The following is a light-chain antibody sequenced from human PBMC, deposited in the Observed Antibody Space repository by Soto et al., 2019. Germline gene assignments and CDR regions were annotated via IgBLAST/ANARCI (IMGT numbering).Light chain of an antibody. J-gene: IGKJ1*01. V-gene: IGKV3-20*01. Sequence: EIVLTQSPGTLSLSPGERATLSCRASQSVSGNYVLWYQQKPGQAPRLLTYDASSRATGIPERFSGSGSRTDFTLTISRLEPEDFAVYYCQQYGSSPWTFGQGSKVEIK. CDR3: QQYGSSPWT. CDR2: DAS. CDR1: QSVSGNY.